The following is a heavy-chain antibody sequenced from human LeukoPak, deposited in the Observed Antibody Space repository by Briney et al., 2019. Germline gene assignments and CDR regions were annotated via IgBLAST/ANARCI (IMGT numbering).Heavy chain of an antibody. D-gene: IGHD6-13*01. V-gene: IGHV3-23*01. J-gene: IGHJ4*02. Sequence: PGGSLRLSCAASGFTFSNYAMTWVRQTPGKGLEWVSAISASAGTTYHADSVKGRFTISRDNSKNTLYLQMNSLRADDTALYYCAKGGSSWSYYFDYWGQGTLVTVSS. CDR2: ISASAGTT. CDR1: GFTFSNYA. CDR3: AKGGSSWSYYFDY.